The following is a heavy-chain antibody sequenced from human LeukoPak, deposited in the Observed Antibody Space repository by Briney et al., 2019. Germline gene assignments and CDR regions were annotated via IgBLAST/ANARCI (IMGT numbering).Heavy chain of an antibody. D-gene: IGHD6-19*01. CDR2: ISYDGSNK. J-gene: IGHJ4*02. V-gene: IGHV3-30*18. CDR3: AKTKQWLGYYFDY. Sequence: GGSLRLSCAASGFTFSSYGMHWVRQAPGKGLEWVAVISYDGSNKYYADSVKGRFTISRDNSKNTLYLQMNSLRAEDTAVYYCAKTKQWLGYYFDYWGQGTLVTVSS. CDR1: GFTFSSYG.